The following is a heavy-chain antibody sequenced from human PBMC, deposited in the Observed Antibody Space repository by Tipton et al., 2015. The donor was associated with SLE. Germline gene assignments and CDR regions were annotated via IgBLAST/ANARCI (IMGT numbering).Heavy chain of an antibody. Sequence: TLSLTCTVSGGSISSGGYFWSWIRQLPGKGLEWIGYMFKTENTYYNPSLRSRATISVDTSKNQISLRLNSVTAADTAVYYCAREVGSTWTPRFDYWGQGTLVTVSS. CDR1: GGSISSGGYF. CDR3: AREVGSTWTPRFDY. D-gene: IGHD6-13*01. J-gene: IGHJ4*02. V-gene: IGHV4-31*03. CDR2: MFKTENT.